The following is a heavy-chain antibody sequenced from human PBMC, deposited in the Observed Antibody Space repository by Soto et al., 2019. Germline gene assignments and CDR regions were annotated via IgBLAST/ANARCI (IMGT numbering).Heavy chain of an antibody. CDR1: GFTFSNYG. J-gene: IGHJ4*02. CDR3: AKEMIASTLADFFDY. CDR2: ISGSGGRT. D-gene: IGHD2-21*01. V-gene: IGHV3-23*01. Sequence: EVQLLESGGGLIQPGGSLRLSCEASGFTFSNYGMTWVCLAPGKGLEWVSTISGSGGRTFYADPVKGRFTISRDNSKNTQYLQMNSLRAEDTAVYYCAKEMIASTLADFFDYWGQGTLVTVSS.